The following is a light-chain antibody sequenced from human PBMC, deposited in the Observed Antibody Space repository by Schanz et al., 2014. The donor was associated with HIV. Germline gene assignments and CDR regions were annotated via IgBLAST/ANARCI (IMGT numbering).Light chain of an antibody. CDR2: DVT. J-gene: IGLJ2*01. Sequence: QSALTQPPSASGSPGQSVTISCTGVSSDVNGYDYVSWYQQYPGKAPKLLIYDVTNRPSDISHRFSGSKSGITASLTISGLQSDDEANYYCSSYANTDTVLFGGGTKLTVL. CDR1: SSDVNGYDY. CDR3: SSYANTDTVL. V-gene: IGLV2-14*03.